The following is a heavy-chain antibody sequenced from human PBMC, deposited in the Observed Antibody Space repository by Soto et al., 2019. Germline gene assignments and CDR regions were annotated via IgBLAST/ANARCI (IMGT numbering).Heavy chain of an antibody. J-gene: IGHJ6*02. CDR1: GYTFTSYD. D-gene: IGHD4-17*01. V-gene: IGHV1-18*01. CDR2: MNPNSGNT. Sequence: ASVKVSCKASGYTFTSYDINWVRQATGQGLEWMGWMNPNSGNTNYAQKLQGRVTMTTDTSTSTAYTELRSLRSDDTAVYYCARDSGYGDYEAFVDVWGQGTTVTVSS. CDR3: ARDSGYGDYEAFVDV.